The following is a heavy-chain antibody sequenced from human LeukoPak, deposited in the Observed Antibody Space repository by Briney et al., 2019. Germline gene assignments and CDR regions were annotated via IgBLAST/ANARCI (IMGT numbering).Heavy chain of an antibody. J-gene: IGHJ2*01. CDR3: IRESNYYDSSTSPGYFDL. Sequence: GGSLRLSCAASGFTFRTYDTHWVRQVTGEGLEWVSAIDTAGGTYYPGSVKGRFTISRENTKNSLYLQMNSLRAGDTAVYYCIRESNYYDSSTSPGYFDLWGRGTLVTVSS. CDR2: IDTAGGT. CDR1: GFTFRTYD. D-gene: IGHD3-22*01. V-gene: IGHV3-13*04.